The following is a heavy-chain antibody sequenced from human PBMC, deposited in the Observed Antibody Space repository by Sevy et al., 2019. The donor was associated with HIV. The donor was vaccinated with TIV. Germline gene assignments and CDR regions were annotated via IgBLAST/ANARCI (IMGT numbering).Heavy chain of an antibody. CDR2: ISSSSTYI. V-gene: IGHV3-21*01. D-gene: IGHD2-15*01. J-gene: IGHJ6*02. CDR1: GFTFSTYN. CDR3: ARDLVLPATTDYYYYGMDV. Sequence: GESLKISCAASGFTFSTYNMNWVRQAPGKGLEWVSSISSSSTYIYYADSVKGRFTISRDNAKNSLYLQMKSLSAEDTAVYYCARDLVLPATTDYYYYGMDVWGQGTKVTVSS.